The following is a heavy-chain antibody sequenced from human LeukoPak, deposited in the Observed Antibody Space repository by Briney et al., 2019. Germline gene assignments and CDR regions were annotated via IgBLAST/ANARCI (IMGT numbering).Heavy chain of an antibody. V-gene: IGHV3-7*01. CDR1: GFTFSTYW. Sequence: GGSLRRSCAASGFTFSTYWMSWVRPAPGKGLEWVANIKQAGSEKYYVDSVKGRFTISRDNAKNSLYLQMNSLRAEDTAMYYCARDSAGNDYWGQGTLVTVSS. J-gene: IGHJ4*02. CDR3: ARDSAGNDY. D-gene: IGHD6-13*01. CDR2: IKQAGSEK.